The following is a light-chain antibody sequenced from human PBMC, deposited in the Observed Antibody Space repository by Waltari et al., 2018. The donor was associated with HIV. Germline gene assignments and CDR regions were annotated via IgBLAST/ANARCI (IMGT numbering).Light chain of an antibody. CDR3: CSYAGNYTFV. CDR2: DVS. V-gene: IGLV2-11*01. CDR1: SSDVGGYNY. Sequence: QSALTQPRSVSGSPGQSVTISCTGTSSDVGGYNYVSWYQQHPGKAPKFMIYDVSKRPSGVPDRFPGPKSGNTDSLTISGLQDEDEADYYCCSYAGNYTFVFGGGTKLTVL. J-gene: IGLJ2*01.